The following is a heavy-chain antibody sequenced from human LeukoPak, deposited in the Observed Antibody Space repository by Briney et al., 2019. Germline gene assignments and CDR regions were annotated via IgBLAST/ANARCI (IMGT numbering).Heavy chain of an antibody. D-gene: IGHD6-13*01. CDR3: ARLPPQQLVLHYYYYMDV. CDR2: INHSGST. V-gene: IGHV4-34*01. J-gene: IGHJ6*03. Sequence: PSETLSLTCAVYGGSFSGYYWSWIRQPPGKGLEWIGEINHSGSTNYNPSLKSRVTISVDTSKNQFSLKLSSVTAADTAVYYCARLPPQQLVLHYYYYMDVWGKGTTVTISS. CDR1: GGSFSGYY.